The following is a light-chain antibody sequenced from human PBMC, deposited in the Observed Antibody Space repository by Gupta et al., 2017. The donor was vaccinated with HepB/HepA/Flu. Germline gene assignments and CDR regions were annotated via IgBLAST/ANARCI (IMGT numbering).Light chain of an antibody. J-gene: IGKJ1*01. V-gene: IGKV3-20*01. CDR3: QQYAASPYT. Sequence: EVLLTQSPGTLSLSPGERGTLSCRASQTISINFLVWYQQKPGQAPRLLFYATSRATDVPDRFSGSGSGTDFTLTIDGLEPEDVAVYYCQQYAASPYTFGQGTKVEIK. CDR1: QTISINF. CDR2: ATS.